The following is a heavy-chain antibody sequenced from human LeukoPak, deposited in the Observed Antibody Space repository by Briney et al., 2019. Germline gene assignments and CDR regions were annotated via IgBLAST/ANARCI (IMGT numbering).Heavy chain of an antibody. Sequence: PSETLSLTCTVPGGSISTYYWSWIRQPPGKGLEWIGYIYYSGSANYNPSLESRVTISVDTSKNHFSLKLSSVTAADTAVYYCARHYGYSYGPDYWGQGTLVTVSS. CDR3: ARHYGYSYGPDY. J-gene: IGHJ4*02. CDR2: IYYSGSA. D-gene: IGHD5-18*01. V-gene: IGHV4-59*08. CDR1: GGSISTYY.